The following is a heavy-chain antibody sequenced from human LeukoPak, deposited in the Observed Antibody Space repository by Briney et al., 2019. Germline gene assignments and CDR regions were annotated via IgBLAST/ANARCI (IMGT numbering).Heavy chain of an antibody. CDR2: ISGSGGST. D-gene: IGHD3-3*01. Sequence: GGSLRLSCAASGFTFSSYAMSWVRQAPGKGLEWVSAISGSGGSTYYADSVKGRFTISRDNSKNTLYLQMNSLRADDTAVYYCAKGPDITIFGVVIIPLDGMDVWGQGTTVTVSS. J-gene: IGHJ6*02. CDR1: GFTFSSYA. V-gene: IGHV3-23*01. CDR3: AKGPDITIFGVVIIPLDGMDV.